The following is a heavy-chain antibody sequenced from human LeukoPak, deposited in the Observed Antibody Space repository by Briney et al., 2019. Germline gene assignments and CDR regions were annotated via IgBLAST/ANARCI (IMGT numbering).Heavy chain of an antibody. J-gene: IGHJ4*02. V-gene: IGHV3-7*01. CDR3: ATHGYSELRYFDWSTNE. D-gene: IGHD3-9*01. CDR2: IKEDGSEK. CDR1: GFTFSSHW. Sequence: GGSLRLSCVVSGFTFSSHWMSWVRQAPGKGLEWVANIKEDGSEKYYVDSVKGRFTISRDNAKKSLFLQMDSLRAEDTAVYYCATHGYSELRYFDWSTNEWGQGTLVTVSS.